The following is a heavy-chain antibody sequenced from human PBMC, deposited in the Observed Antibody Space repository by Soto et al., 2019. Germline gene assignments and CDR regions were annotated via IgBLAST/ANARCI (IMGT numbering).Heavy chain of an antibody. V-gene: IGHV1-69*01. D-gene: IGHD2-2*01. CDR2: IIPISDTT. J-gene: IGHJ6*02. Sequence: QVQLVQSGAEVKKPGSSVKVSCKAPGGTFSSYAISWVRQAPGQGLEWMVGIIPISDTTNYAQKFKSRVTITADESTSTAYMELSSLRSEDTAVYYCARSQGSSTSLEHNYYYDYGMDVWGQGTTVTVSS. CDR1: GGTFSSYA. CDR3: ARSQGSSTSLEHNYYYDYGMDV.